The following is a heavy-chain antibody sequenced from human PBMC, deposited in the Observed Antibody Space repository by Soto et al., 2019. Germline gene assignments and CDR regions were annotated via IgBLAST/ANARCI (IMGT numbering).Heavy chain of an antibody. V-gene: IGHV3-30*18. D-gene: IGHD2-15*01. CDR2: ISYDGSNK. CDR3: AKGGLGYCSGGSCYSMDV. J-gene: IGHJ6*02. CDR1: GFTFSSYG. Sequence: QVQLVESGGGVVQPGRSLRLSCAASGFTFSSYGMHWVRQAPGKGLEWVAVISYDGSNKYYADSVKGRFTISRDNSKNTLYLQMNSLRAKDTAVYYCAKGGLGYCSGGSCYSMDVWGQGTTVTVSS.